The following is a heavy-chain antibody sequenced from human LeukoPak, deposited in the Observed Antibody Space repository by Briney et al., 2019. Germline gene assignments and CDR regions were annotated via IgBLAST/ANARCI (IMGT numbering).Heavy chain of an antibody. V-gene: IGHV4-4*07. D-gene: IGHD3-22*01. Sequence: SETLSLTCTVSGGSITGYYWTWIRQPAGQGLEWLGRVYSSGVGNYNPSLTSRVTMSVDTSKNQFSLKLTSLTAADTAVSYCAREEFLHEIDSSGYFVYWGQGTLVTVSS. CDR1: GGSITGYY. J-gene: IGHJ4*02. CDR3: AREEFLHEIDSSGYFVY. CDR2: VYSSGVG.